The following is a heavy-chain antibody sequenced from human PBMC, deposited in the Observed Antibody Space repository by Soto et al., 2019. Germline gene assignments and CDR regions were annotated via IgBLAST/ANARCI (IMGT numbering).Heavy chain of an antibody. V-gene: IGHV3-23*01. J-gene: IGHJ3*02. CDR3: AKGLGQWLAPWIGAFDI. CDR2: MSGSGGST. D-gene: IGHD6-19*01. Sequence: GGSLRLSCAASGFTFSSYAMSWVRQAPGKGLEWVSAMSGSGGSTYYADSVKGRFTISRDNSKNTLYLQMNSLRAEDTAVYYCAKGLGQWLAPWIGAFDIWGQGTMVTVSS. CDR1: GFTFSSYA.